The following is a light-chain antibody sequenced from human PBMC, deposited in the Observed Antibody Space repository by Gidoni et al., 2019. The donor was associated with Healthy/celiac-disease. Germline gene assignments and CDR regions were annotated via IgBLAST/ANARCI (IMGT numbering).Light chain of an antibody. CDR2: GAS. CDR1: QSVSSN. J-gene: IGKJ3*01. V-gene: IGKV3-15*01. Sequence: EIVMPHSPATLSVSPGERATLSCRASQSVSSNLAWYQQKPGQAPRLLIYGASTRATGIPARFSCSGSGTEFTLTISSLQSEDFAVYYCQQYNNWPLTFXHXIKVDIK. CDR3: QQYNNWPLT.